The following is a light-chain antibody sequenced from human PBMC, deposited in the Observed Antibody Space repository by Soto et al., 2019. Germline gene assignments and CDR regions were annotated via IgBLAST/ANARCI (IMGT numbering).Light chain of an antibody. CDR2: DAF. J-gene: IGKJ1*01. CDR1: QSVSSY. V-gene: IGKV3-11*01. Sequence: EIVLTQSPATLSLSPGERATLSCRASQSVSSYLAWYQQKPGQAPRLLIYDAFNRATGVPARFSGSGSGTDYSPDISSPEPEDFSVYYCVQHSTWPWTIGQGNKVEIK. CDR3: VQHSTWPWT.